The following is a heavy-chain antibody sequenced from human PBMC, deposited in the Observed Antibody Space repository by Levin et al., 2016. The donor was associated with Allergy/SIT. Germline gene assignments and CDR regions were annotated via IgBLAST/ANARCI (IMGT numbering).Heavy chain of an antibody. D-gene: IGHD3-10*01. V-gene: IGHV6-1*01. J-gene: IGHJ3*02. CDR3: ARASARSGSHAFDI. Sequence: WIRQSPSRGLEWLGRTYYRSKWYLEYEISVQSRITINPDTSKNQLSLQLNSVTPEDTAVYYCARASARSGSHAFDIWGQGTMVTVSS. CDR2: TYYRSKWYL.